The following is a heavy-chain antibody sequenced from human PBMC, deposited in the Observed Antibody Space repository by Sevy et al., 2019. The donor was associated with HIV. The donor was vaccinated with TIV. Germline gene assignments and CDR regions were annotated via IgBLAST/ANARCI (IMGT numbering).Heavy chain of an antibody. Sequence: GGSLRLSCAASGFTFSSYGMHWVRQAPGKGLEWVAFIRYDGSNKYYADSVKGRFTISRDNSKNTLYLQMNSLRAEDTAVYYCAKPTRPASYGHRGAFDIWGQGTMVTVSS. CDR3: AKPTRPASYGHRGAFDI. J-gene: IGHJ3*02. CDR1: GFTFSSYG. V-gene: IGHV3-30*02. CDR2: IRYDGSNK. D-gene: IGHD4-17*01.